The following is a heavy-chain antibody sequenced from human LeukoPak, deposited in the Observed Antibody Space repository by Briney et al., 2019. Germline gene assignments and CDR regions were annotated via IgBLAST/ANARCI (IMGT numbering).Heavy chain of an antibody. D-gene: IGHD6-19*01. CDR2: IYTSGST. J-gene: IGHJ4*02. Sequence: SETLSLTCTVSGGSISSYYWSWIRQPAGKGLEWIGRIYTSGSTNYNPSLKSRVTMSVGTSKNQFSLKLSSVTAADTAVYYCARMVRIAVAGTSPYYFDYWGQGTLVTVSS. CDR3: ARMVRIAVAGTSPYYFDY. CDR1: GGSISSYY. V-gene: IGHV4-4*07.